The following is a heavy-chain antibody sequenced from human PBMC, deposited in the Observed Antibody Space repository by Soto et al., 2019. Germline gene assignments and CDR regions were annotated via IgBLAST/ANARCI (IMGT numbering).Heavy chain of an antibody. V-gene: IGHV3-23*01. Sequence: EVQLLESGGGLVQPGGSLRLSCAASGFTFSSYAMSWVRQAPGKGLEWVSAISGSGGSTYYADSVKGRFTISRDNSKNTLYLQMNSLRAEDTAVYYCANYRVFDDYYDSSGYSAFVFRYWGQGSLVTVSS. CDR3: ANYRVFDDYYDSSGYSAFVFRY. J-gene: IGHJ4*02. CDR1: GFTFSSYA. D-gene: IGHD3-22*01. CDR2: ISGSGGST.